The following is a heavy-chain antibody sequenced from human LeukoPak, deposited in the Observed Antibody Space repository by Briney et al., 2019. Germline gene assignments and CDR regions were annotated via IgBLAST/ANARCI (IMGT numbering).Heavy chain of an antibody. CDR3: ARDTVPAAINLYYYYYMDV. CDR1: GFTFSDYY. V-gene: IGHV3-11*01. CDR2: ISSSGSTI. J-gene: IGHJ6*03. D-gene: IGHD2-2*01. Sequence: GGSLRLSCAASGFTFSDYYMSWIRQAPGKGLEWVSYISSSGSTIYYAGSVKGRFTISRDNAKNSLYLQMNSLRAEDTAVYYCARDTVPAAINLYYYYYMDVWGKGTTVTVSS.